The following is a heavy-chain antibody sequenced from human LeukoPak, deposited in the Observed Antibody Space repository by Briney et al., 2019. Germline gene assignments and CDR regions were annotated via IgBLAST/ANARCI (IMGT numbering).Heavy chain of an antibody. CDR1: GGSFSGYY. V-gene: IGHV4-34*01. Sequence: SETLSLTCAVYGGSFSGYYWSWIRQPPGKGLEWIGEINHSGSTNYNPSLKSRVTISVDTSKNQFSLKLSSVTAADTAVYYCARGPPFYDDSSGYYFILGPYFDYWGQGTLVTVSS. CDR3: ARGPPFYDDSSGYYFILGPYFDY. CDR2: INHSGST. D-gene: IGHD3-22*01. J-gene: IGHJ4*02.